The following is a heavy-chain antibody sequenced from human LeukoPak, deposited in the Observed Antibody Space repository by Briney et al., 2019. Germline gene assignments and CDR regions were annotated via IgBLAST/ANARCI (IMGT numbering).Heavy chain of an antibody. D-gene: IGHD2-15*01. CDR1: GGSISSGGYY. CDR2: IYYSGST. Sequence: SETLSLTCTVSGGSISSGGYYWRSIRQHPGKGLEWIGYIYYSGSTYYNPSLKSRVTISVDASKNQFSLKLSSVTAADTAVYYCARGDRDSPGFRFDRWGQGTLVTVSS. J-gene: IGHJ5*02. CDR3: ARGDRDSPGFRFDR. V-gene: IGHV4-31*03.